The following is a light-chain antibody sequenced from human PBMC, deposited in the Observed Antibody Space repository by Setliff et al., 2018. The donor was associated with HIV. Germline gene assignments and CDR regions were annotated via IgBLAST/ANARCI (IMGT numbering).Light chain of an antibody. CDR3: AAWDDSLNRVV. Sequence: QSVLAQPASASGTPGQRVTISCSGSSSNFGSNTVNWYQQLPGTAPKLLIYRNNQRPSGVPDRFSGSKSGTSASLAISGPQSEDEADYYCAAWDDSLNRVVFGGGTKVTVL. CDR1: SSNFGSNT. V-gene: IGLV1-44*01. CDR2: RNN. J-gene: IGLJ2*01.